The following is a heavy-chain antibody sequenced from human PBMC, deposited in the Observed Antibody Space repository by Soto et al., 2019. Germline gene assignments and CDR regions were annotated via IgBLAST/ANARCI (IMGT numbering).Heavy chain of an antibody. CDR1: GGSISSGGYY. J-gene: IGHJ4*02. CDR3: SRAMTTVTPYYFDY. V-gene: IGHV4-31*03. Sequence: QVQLQESGPGLVKPSQTLSLMCTVSGGSISSGGYYWSWIRQLPGKGLEWIGNIYYSGSTYYNPSLTSRVTITVDTSKNQFSLKLSSVTAADTAVYYCSRAMTTVTPYYFDYWGQGTLLTVSS. CDR2: IYYSGST. D-gene: IGHD4-17*01.